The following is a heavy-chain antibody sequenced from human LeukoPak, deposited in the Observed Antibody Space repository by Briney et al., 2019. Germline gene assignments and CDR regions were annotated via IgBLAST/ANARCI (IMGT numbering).Heavy chain of an antibody. D-gene: IGHD3-22*01. V-gene: IGHV1-69*13. CDR3: ARGGYYDSSGYYSQFDP. J-gene: IGHJ5*02. CDR1: GGTFSSNA. Sequence: SVKVSCKASGGTFSSNAISWVRQAPGQGLEWMGGIIPIFGTANYAQKFQGRVTITADESTSTAYMELSSLRSEDTAVYYCARGGYYDSSGYYSQFDPWGQGTLVTVSS. CDR2: IIPIFGTA.